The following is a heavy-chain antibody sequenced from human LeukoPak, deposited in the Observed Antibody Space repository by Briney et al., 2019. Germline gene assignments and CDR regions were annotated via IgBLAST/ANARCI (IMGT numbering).Heavy chain of an antibody. CDR1: GFTFSSYA. D-gene: IGHD6-19*01. Sequence: RAGGSLRLSCAASGFTFSSYAMSWVRQPPGKGLEWIGEINHSGSTNYNPSLKSRVTISVDTSKNQFSLKLSSVTAADTAVYYCAREWLVRPSFDYWGQGTLVTVSS. J-gene: IGHJ4*02. CDR3: AREWLVRPSFDY. CDR2: INHSGST. V-gene: IGHV4-34*01.